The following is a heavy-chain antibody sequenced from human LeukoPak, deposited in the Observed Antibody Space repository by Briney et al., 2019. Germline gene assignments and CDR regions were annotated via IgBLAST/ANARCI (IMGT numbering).Heavy chain of an antibody. CDR3: ARDDAAAGIIFDY. Sequence: QSGGSLRISCAASGFTYSTYWMHRVRQVPGKGLVWVSRINNDGSRTNYADSVKGRFTISRDNAKNTVFLQMNSLRVEDTAVYYCARDDAAAGIIFDYWGQGTLVTVSS. V-gene: IGHV3-74*01. CDR1: GFTYSTYW. CDR2: INNDGSRT. J-gene: IGHJ4*02. D-gene: IGHD6-13*01.